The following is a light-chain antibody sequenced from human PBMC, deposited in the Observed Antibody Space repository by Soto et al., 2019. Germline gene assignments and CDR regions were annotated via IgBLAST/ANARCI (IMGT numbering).Light chain of an antibody. CDR1: SSDIGTYNL. Sequence: QSALTQPASVSGSPGQPITISCTGFSSDIGTYNLVSWYRQHPDKAPQLIIYEVTKRPSGVSYRFSGSKSGNTASLTISALQTEDEADYYCCSYAGRSHYVFGTGTKVTVL. V-gene: IGLV2-23*02. J-gene: IGLJ1*01. CDR3: CSYAGRSHYV. CDR2: EVT.